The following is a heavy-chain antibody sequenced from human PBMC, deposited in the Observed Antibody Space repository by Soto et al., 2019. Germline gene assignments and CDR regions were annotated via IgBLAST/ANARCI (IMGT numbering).Heavy chain of an antibody. CDR3: LTPSDAFDI. V-gene: IGHV3-30*03. J-gene: IGHJ3*02. CDR1: GFTFSDSG. CDR2: ISYHSSDK. Sequence: QVQLVESGGGVVQPGRSLRLSCAASGFTFSDSGMHWVRQAPGKGLEWVTSISYHSSDKYYIDSVKGRFTISRDNSKNTLYLQMNSLRTEDTAMYYCLTPSDAFDIWGQGTMVTVSS.